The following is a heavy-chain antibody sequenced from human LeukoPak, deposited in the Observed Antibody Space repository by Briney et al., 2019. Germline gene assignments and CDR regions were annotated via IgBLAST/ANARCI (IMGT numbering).Heavy chain of an antibody. CDR2: IYYSGST. CDR1: GGSIRSYY. Sequence: SETLSLTCTVSGGSIRSYYWSWIRQPPGKGLEWIGYIYYSGSTNYNPSLKSRVTMSVDTSKNQFSLKLSSVTAADTAVYYCARDEGRYYFDYWGQGTLVTVSS. CDR3: ARDEGRYYFDY. J-gene: IGHJ4*02. V-gene: IGHV4-59*01.